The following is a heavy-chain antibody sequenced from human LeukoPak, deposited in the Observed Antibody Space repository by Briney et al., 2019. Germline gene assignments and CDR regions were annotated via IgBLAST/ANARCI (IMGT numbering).Heavy chain of an antibody. CDR2: ISSDGSST. D-gene: IGHD1-1*01. CDR1: GFTFRNYW. Sequence: PGGTLRLSCEASGFTFRNYWMHWVRQAPGKGLVWVSRISSDGSSTMYADSVKGRFTISRDNAKNTLYLQMNSLRAEDTAVYYCARFWNYGMDVWGQGTTVT. CDR3: ARFWNYGMDV. J-gene: IGHJ6*02. V-gene: IGHV3-74*03.